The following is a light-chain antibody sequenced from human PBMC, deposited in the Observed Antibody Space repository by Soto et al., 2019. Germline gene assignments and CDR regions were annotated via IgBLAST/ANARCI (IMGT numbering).Light chain of an antibody. V-gene: IGKV3-11*01. CDR1: QSVGSY. CDR2: DPS. CDR3: EPRTNSS. J-gene: IGKJ5*01. Sequence: EIVLTQSPATLSLSLGERATLSCRASQSVGSYLAWYQQKPRQAPRLLIYDPSNMATHIPARLSASGSGTDFTLTTRSLEPEDFAAYYYEPRTNSSFGQGTRLEIK.